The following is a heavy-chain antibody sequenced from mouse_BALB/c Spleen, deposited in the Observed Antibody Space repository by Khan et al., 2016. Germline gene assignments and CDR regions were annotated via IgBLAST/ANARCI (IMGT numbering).Heavy chain of an antibody. D-gene: IGHD2-3*01. CDR1: GDSITSGY. CDR2: ISYSGST. V-gene: IGHV3-8*02. J-gene: IGHJ4*01. CDR3: GRGDGYYPYAMDY. Sequence: EVQLQESGPSLVKPSQTLSLTCSVTGDSITSGYWNWIRKFPGNKLEYMGYISYSGSTYYNPSLKSRISITRDTSKNQYYLQLNSVTTEDTATYYCGRGDGYYPYAMDYWGQGTSVTVSS.